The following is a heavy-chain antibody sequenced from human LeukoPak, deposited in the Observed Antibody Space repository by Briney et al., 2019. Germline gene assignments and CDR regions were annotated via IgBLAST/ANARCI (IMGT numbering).Heavy chain of an antibody. Sequence: GASVKVSCKASGGTFSSYAISWVRQAPGQGLEWMGRIIPILGIANYAQKFQGRVTITADKSTSTAYMELSSLRSEDTAVYYCASPPLYYDSSGYYTGWGQGTLVTVSS. V-gene: IGHV1-69*04. D-gene: IGHD3-22*01. CDR1: GGTFSSYA. J-gene: IGHJ4*02. CDR3: ASPPLYYDSSGYYTG. CDR2: IIPILGIA.